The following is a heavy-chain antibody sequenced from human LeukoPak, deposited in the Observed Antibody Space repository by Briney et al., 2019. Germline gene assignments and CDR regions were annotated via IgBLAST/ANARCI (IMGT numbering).Heavy chain of an antibody. Sequence: SETLSLTCTVSGGSISSGDYYWSWIRQPPGKGLEWIGYIYPSGSTYYNPSLKSRVTISVDRSKNQFSLKLSSVTAADTAVYYCARASYYDSSGYYGYWGQGTLVTVSS. CDR2: IYPSGST. CDR3: ARASYYDSSGYYGY. D-gene: IGHD3-22*01. J-gene: IGHJ4*02. CDR1: GGSISSGDYY. V-gene: IGHV4-30-2*01.